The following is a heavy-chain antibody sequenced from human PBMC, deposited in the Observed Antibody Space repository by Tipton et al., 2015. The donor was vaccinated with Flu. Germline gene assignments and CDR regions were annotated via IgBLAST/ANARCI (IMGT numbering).Heavy chain of an antibody. J-gene: IGHJ6*02. CDR3: ARKSSGSYGMDV. Sequence: SLRLSCAASGFTVSSNYMSWVRQAPGKGLEWVSVIYSGGSTYYADSVKGRFTISRDNSKNTLYLQMNSLRAGDTAVYYCARKSSGSYGMDVWGQGTTVTVSS. CDR1: GFTVSSNY. D-gene: IGHD3-22*01. CDR2: IYSGGST. V-gene: IGHV3-53*01.